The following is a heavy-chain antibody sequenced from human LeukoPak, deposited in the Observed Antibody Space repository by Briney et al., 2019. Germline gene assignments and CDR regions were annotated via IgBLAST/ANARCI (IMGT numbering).Heavy chain of an antibody. V-gene: IGHV4-61*02. CDR3: AGDTWFGAGRTFDY. CDR1: GGSISSGSYY. Sequence: SQTLSLTCIVSGGSISSGSYYWSWIRQPAGKGLEWIGRIYTSGSTNYNPSLKSRVTISVDTSKNQFSLKLSSVTAADTAVYYCAGDTWFGAGRTFDYWGQGTLVTVSS. J-gene: IGHJ4*02. CDR2: IYTSGST. D-gene: IGHD3-10*01.